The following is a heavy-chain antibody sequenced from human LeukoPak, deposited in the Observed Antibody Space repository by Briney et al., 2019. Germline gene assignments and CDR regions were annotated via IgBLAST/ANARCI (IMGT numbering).Heavy chain of an antibody. CDR3: ARRSSSGYYYFDS. CDR2: IYSGGST. V-gene: IGHV3-66*02. D-gene: IGHD3-22*01. J-gene: IGHJ4*02. Sequence: PGGSLRLSCAASGFTVSNNYMSWVRQAPGKGLEWVSVIYSGGSTYYADSVKGRFTFSRDNSKNTPYLQMNSLRAEDTAMYYGARRSSSGYYYFDSWGQGTLVTVSS. CDR1: GFTVSNNY.